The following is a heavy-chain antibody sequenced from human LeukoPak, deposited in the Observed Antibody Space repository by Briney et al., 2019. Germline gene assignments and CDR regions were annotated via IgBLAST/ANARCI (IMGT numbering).Heavy chain of an antibody. CDR2: IIPIFGTA. V-gene: IGHV1-69*06. D-gene: IGHD1-7*01. CDR1: GGTFSSYA. Sequence: SVKVSCKASGGTFSSYAISWERQPPGQGLEWMGGIIPIFGTANYAQKFQGRVTITADKYTSTAYMELSSLRSEDKAVYYCARQLNWNYGWFDPWGQGTLVTVSS. J-gene: IGHJ5*02. CDR3: ARQLNWNYGWFDP.